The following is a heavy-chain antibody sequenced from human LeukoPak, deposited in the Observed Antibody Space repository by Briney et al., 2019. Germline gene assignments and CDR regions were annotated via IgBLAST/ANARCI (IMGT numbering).Heavy chain of an antibody. CDR3: ARDYGDYPGYYYGMDV. V-gene: IGHV3-7*01. CDR2: IKQDGSEK. Sequence: GGSLRLSCAASGFTFSSYWMSWVRQAPGKGLEWVANIKQDGSEKYYVDSVKGRFTISRDNAKNSLCLQMNSLRAEDTAVYYCARDYGDYPGYYYGMDVWGQGTTVTVSS. D-gene: IGHD4-17*01. CDR1: GFTFSSYW. J-gene: IGHJ6*02.